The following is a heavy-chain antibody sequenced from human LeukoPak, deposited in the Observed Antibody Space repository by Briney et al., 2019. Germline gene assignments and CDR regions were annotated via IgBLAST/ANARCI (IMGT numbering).Heavy chain of an antibody. CDR1: GYTFTGYY. CDR3: ARKYYDSSGYYYYPFDY. V-gene: IGHV1-2*06. D-gene: IGHD3-22*01. CDR2: INPNSGGT. J-gene: IGHJ4*02. Sequence: ASVKVSCKASGYTFTGYYMHWVRQAPGQGLEWMGRINPNSGGTNYAQKFQGRVTTTRDTSISTAYMELSRLRSDDTAVYYCARKYYDSSGYYYYPFDYWGQGTLVTVSS.